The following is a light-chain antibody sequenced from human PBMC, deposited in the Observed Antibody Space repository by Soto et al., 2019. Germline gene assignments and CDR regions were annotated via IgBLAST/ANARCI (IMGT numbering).Light chain of an antibody. Sequence: DIQMTQSPSSLSASVGDRVTITCRASQSISNYLSWYQQKPGKAPKLLIYTASSLQSGVPSRFSDSGSGTDFSLTISSLQPEDFATYYCQHGYSSPTWTFGQGTNVEIK. CDR1: QSISNY. V-gene: IGKV1-39*01. CDR3: QHGYSSPTWT. J-gene: IGKJ1*01. CDR2: TAS.